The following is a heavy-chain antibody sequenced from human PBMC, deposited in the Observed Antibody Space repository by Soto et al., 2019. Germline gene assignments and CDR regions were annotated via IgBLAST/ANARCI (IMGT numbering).Heavy chain of an antibody. D-gene: IGHD1-7*01. Sequence: QVQLVECGGGVVQPGRSLRLSCAASGFTFSSYGMHWVRLTPGKGLEWVALVWNDGTNPYYADSVQGRFTISRDNSKNTLYLQMNRLSAEDTAVYYCARDNVASTNYFWFDPRGQGTLVTVSS. CDR1: GFTFSSYG. CDR3: ARDNVASTNYFWFDP. CDR2: VWNDGTNP. J-gene: IGHJ5*02. V-gene: IGHV3-33*01.